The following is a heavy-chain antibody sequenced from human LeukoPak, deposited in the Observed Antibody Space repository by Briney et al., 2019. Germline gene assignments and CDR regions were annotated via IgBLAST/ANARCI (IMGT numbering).Heavy chain of an antibody. J-gene: IGHJ4*02. D-gene: IGHD3-22*01. V-gene: IGHV3-33*01. CDR3: ARDLGGPDYYDSSGGGYFDY. CDR2: IWYDGSNK. CDR1: GFTFSSHG. Sequence: PGGSLRLSCAASGFTFSSHGMHWVRQAPGKGLEWVAVIWYDGSNKYYADSVKGRFTIPRDNSKNTLYLQMNSLRAEDTAVYYCARDLGGPDYYDSSGGGYFDYWGQGTLVTVSS.